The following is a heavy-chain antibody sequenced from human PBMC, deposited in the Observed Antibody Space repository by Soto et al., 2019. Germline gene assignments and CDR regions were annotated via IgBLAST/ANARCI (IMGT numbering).Heavy chain of an antibody. CDR1: GYTFTSYG. J-gene: IGHJ4*02. Sequence: ASVKVSCKASGYTFTSYGISWVRQAPGEGLEWMGWISAYNGNTNYAQKLQGRVTMTTDTSTSTAYMELRRLRSDDTAVYYCASCSVRIGARPKDHDYWAQGTLVTVSS. CDR2: ISAYNGNT. CDR3: ASCSVRIGARPKDHDY. V-gene: IGHV1-18*01. D-gene: IGHD6-6*01.